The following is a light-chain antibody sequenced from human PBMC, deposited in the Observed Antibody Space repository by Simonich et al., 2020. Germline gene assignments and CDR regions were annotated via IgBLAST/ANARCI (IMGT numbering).Light chain of an antibody. CDR1: RSDVGGYNY. CDR3: SSYTSSSTWV. J-gene: IGLJ3*02. V-gene: IGLV2-14*01. Sequence: QSALTQPASVSGSPGQSITISCTGTRSDVGGYNYVSWYQQHPGKAPKLMLYDVSKRPSGVSNRFSGSKSGNTASLTISGLQAEDEADYYCSSYTSSSTWVFGGGTKLTVL. CDR2: DVS.